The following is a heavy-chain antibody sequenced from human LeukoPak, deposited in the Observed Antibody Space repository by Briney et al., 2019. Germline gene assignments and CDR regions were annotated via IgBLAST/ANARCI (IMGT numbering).Heavy chain of an antibody. D-gene: IGHD3-16*02. J-gene: IGHJ4*02. CDR2: IKPNSGDT. V-gene: IGHV1-2*02. CDR3: AKGGPYDFLWGTYRSVDF. CDR1: GYTFTGYY. Sequence: ASVKVSCKASGYTFTGYYMHWVRQAPGQGLEWMGWIKPNSGDTSYAQNFQGRVTMTRNTSITTAYMALSSLRSDDTAVYYCAKGGPYDFLWGTYRSVDFWGQGTLVTVSS.